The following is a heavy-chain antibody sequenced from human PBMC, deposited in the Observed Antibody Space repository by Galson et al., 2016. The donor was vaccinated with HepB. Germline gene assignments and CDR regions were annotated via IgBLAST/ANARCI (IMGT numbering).Heavy chain of an antibody. D-gene: IGHD6-13*01. CDR1: GFTFDDYA. CDR3: AKDIQRDSSSWYGGIYGMDV. CDR2: ISWDGGST. Sequence: SLRLSCAVSGFTFDDYAMHWVRQAPGKGLEWVSLISWDGGSTYYADSVKGRFTISRDNSKNSLYLQMNSLRAEDTALYYCAKDIQRDSSSWYGGIYGMDVWGQGTTVTVAS. J-gene: IGHJ6*02. V-gene: IGHV3-43D*03.